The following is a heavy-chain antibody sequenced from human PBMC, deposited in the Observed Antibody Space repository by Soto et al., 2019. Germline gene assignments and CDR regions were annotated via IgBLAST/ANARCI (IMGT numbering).Heavy chain of an antibody. D-gene: IGHD5-12*01. CDR2: VYKNGRT. J-gene: IGHJ5*02. V-gene: IGHV4-39*02. Sequence: YWVWIRQPPGKGLEWIASVYKNGRTTYNPSLNSRVTMSVDTSQNHLSLRLTSVTAADTGVYYCGRAPGSWGQGTLVTVSS. CDR1: Y. CDR3: GRAPGS.